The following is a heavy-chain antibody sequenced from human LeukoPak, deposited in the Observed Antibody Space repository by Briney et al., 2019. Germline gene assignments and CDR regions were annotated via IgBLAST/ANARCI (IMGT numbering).Heavy chain of an antibody. CDR3: ARDYCSGGSCYSFDG. CDR1: GFTFSSYA. J-gene: IGHJ4*02. Sequence: GSLRLSCAASGFTFSSYAMHWVRQAPGKGLEYVSAISSNGGSTYYANSVKGRFTISRDNSKNTLYLQMGSLRAEDMAVYYCARDYCSGGSCYSFDGWGQGTLVTVSS. D-gene: IGHD2-15*01. V-gene: IGHV3-64*01. CDR2: ISSNGGST.